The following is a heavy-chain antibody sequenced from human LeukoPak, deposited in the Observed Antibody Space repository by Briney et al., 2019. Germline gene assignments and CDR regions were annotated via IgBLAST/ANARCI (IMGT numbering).Heavy chain of an antibody. D-gene: IGHD4-23*01. V-gene: IGHV3-7*01. CDR2: IKEDGREK. CDR3: TSHDGTYFPH. CDR1: GFTFSVYW. J-gene: IGHJ1*01. Sequence: GGSLRPSCAASGFTFSVYWMTWVRQAPGKGLEWVANIKEDGREKYYVDSVKGRFTISRDNAKNSLYLQMNSLRAEDTAMYFCTSHDGTYFPHWGQGTLVTVSS.